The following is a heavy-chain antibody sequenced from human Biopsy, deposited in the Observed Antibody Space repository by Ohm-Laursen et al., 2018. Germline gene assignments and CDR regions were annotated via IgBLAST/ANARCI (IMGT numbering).Heavy chain of an antibody. D-gene: IGHD3-3*01. CDR2: VYNGGIT. J-gene: IGHJ5*02. CDR3: ARTPRDSFWSGSYKKGLWFDP. V-gene: IGHV4-59*01. Sequence: PSQTLSFTCSVSGGSIISYYWTWIRQPPGKGLEWIGHVYNGGITNYNPSLKSRVTISKDTSKNQFSLQVNSVTAADTAVYYCARTPRDSFWSGSYKKGLWFDPWGQGTLVIVSS. CDR1: GGSIISYY.